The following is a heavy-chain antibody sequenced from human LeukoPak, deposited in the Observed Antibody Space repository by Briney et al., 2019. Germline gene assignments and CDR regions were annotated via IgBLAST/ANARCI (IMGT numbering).Heavy chain of an antibody. CDR2: ISGSGGST. J-gene: IGHJ5*02. CDR3: AKELLREVINGPNWFDP. Sequence: GGSLRLSCAASGFTFSSYAMSWVRQAPGKGLEWVSAISGSGGSTYYADSVKGRFTISRDNSKNTLYLQMNSLRAEDTAVYYCAKELLREVINGPNWFDPWGQGTLVTVSS. CDR1: GFTFSSYA. V-gene: IGHV3-23*01. D-gene: IGHD3-3*01.